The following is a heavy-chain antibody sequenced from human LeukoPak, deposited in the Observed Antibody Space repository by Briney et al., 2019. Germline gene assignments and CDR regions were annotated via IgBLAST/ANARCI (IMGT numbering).Heavy chain of an antibody. J-gene: IGHJ4*02. V-gene: IGHV1-3*01. D-gene: IGHD5-18*01. CDR3: ARLRGYSYNFDY. CDR1: GYTFTSYA. CDR2: INAGNANT. Sequence: ASVQVSCKASGYTFTSYAMHWVRQAPGQRLEWMGWINAGNANTKYSQKFQGRVTITRDTSASTAYMELSSLRSEDTAIYYCARLRGYSYNFDYWGQGTLVTVSS.